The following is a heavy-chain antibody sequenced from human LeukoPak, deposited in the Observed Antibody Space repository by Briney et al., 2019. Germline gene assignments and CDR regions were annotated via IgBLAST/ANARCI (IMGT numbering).Heavy chain of an antibody. Sequence: PGGSLRLSCAASGFTFSDYSMNWVRQTPGKGLEWVSYISSSDNTIYYADSVKGRFTISRDNAKNSLYLQMNSLRAEDTAVYYCAREWSYYDSDYWGQGTLVTVSS. D-gene: IGHD1-26*01. CDR2: ISSSDNTI. CDR3: AREWSYYDSDY. V-gene: IGHV3-48*04. CDR1: GFTFSDYS. J-gene: IGHJ4*02.